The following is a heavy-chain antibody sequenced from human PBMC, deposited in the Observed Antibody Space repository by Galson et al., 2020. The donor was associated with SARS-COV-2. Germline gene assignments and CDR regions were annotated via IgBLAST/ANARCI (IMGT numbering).Heavy chain of an antibody. CDR3: ARVRYYYGSGIDY. CDR2: ISYDGSNK. Sequence: GESLKISCAASGFTFSSYAMHWVRQAPGKGLEWVAVISYDGSNKYYADSVKGRFTISRDNSKNTLYLQMNSLRAEDTAVYYCARVRYYYGSGIDYWGQGTLVTVSS. J-gene: IGHJ4*02. CDR1: GFTFSSYA. D-gene: IGHD3-10*01. V-gene: IGHV3-30-3*01.